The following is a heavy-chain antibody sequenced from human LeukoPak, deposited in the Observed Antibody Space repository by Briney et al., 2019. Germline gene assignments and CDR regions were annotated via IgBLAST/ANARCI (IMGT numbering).Heavy chain of an antibody. Sequence: GGSLRLSCAASGFTVSSNYMSWVRQAPGKGLEWVSVIYSGGSTYYADSVKGRFTISRDNAKNTLYLQMNSLRAEDTAVYYCVRALNGQDDFWGQGALVTVSS. CDR2: IYSGGST. V-gene: IGHV3-66*01. D-gene: IGHD2-8*01. J-gene: IGHJ4*02. CDR3: VRALNGQDDF. CDR1: GFTVSSNY.